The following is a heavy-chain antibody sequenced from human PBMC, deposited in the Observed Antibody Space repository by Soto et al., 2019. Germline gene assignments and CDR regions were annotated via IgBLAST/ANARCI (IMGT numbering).Heavy chain of an antibody. CDR2: INHSVST. CDR3: ARVRSKLLVVTAPGHFDY. D-gene: IGHD2-21*02. J-gene: IGHJ4*02. Sequence: TSETLSLTCAVYGGSFSGYYWSWIRQPPGKGLEWIGEINHSVSTNYNPSLKSRVTISVDTSKNQFSLKLSSVTAADTAVHYCARVRSKLLVVTAPGHFDYWGQGTTVTFSS. V-gene: IGHV4-34*01. CDR1: GGSFSGYY.